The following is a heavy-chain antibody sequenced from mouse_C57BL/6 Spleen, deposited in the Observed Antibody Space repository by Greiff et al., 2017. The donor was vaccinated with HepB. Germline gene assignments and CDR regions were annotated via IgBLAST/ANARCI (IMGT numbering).Heavy chain of an antibody. CDR3: ARDTYSSGYSFAY. Sequence: EVKLMESGGGLVKPGGSLKLSCAASGFTFSSYAMSWVRQTPEKRLEWVATISDGGSYTYYPDNVKGRFTISRDNAKNNLYLQMSHLKSEDTAMYYCARDTYSSGYSFAYWGQGTLVTVSA. CDR2: ISDGGSYT. CDR1: GFTFSSYA. V-gene: IGHV5-4*01. D-gene: IGHD3-2*02. J-gene: IGHJ3*01.